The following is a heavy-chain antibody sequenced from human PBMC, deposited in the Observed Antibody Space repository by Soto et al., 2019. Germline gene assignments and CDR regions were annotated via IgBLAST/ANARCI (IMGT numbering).Heavy chain of an antibody. V-gene: IGHV3-53*01. CDR3: TRSAWDY. Sequence: EVQLVESGGGLIQPGGSLRLSCAASGFTVSSDYMCWVRQAPGKGLEWISVIYSGGSTYYADSVKGRFTISRDNSKNTIYLQMNNLRAEDTALCYCTRSAWDYWGQGTLITVSS. CDR1: GFTVSSDY. J-gene: IGHJ4*02. CDR2: IYSGGST.